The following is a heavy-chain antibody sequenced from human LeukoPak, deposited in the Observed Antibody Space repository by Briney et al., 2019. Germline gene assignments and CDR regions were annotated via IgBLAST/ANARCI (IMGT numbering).Heavy chain of an antibody. Sequence: SETLSLTCAVSGYSINSGYYWAGIRPPPGKGLEGIGSIYHSGNNYNPSLKSRVTISEEKSKNQFSLRLSSVTAADTAVYYCARSAFTTTVMSPFDYWGQGTLVTVSS. V-gene: IGHV4-38-2*01. D-gene: IGHD4-11*01. CDR3: ARSAFTTTVMSPFDY. CDR1: GYSINSGYY. J-gene: IGHJ4*02. CDR2: IYHSGN.